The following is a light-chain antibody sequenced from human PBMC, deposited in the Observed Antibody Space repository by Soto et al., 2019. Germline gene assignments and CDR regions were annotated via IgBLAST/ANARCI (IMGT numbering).Light chain of an antibody. CDR3: QQYNNWPPLT. J-gene: IGKJ4*01. CDR2: AAS. CDR1: QSVSGN. V-gene: IGKV3-15*01. Sequence: EIVMTQSPATLSVSPGERATLSCRASQSVSGNLAWYQQKPGQAPRLLIYAASTRATGIPARFSGSGSGTEFTLPISNLQSQDFAVYYCQQYNNWPPLTFGGGTKVEIK.